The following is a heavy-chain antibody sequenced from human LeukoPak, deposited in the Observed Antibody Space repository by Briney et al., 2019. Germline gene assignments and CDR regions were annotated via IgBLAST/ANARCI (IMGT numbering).Heavy chain of an antibody. J-gene: IGHJ5*02. V-gene: IGHV1-69*04. CDR3: ASDPNIVVVVAATT. CDR1: GYTFTSYG. Sequence: GASVKVSCKASGYTFTSYGISWVRQAPGQGLEWMGRIIPILGIANYAQKFQGRVTITADKSTSTAYMELSSLRSEDTAVYYCASDPNIVVVVAATTWGQGTLVTVSS. D-gene: IGHD2-15*01. CDR2: IIPILGIA.